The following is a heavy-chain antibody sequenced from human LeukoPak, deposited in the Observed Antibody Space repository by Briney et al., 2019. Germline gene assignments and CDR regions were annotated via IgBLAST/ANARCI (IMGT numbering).Heavy chain of an antibody. CDR1: GGSFRGYS. V-gene: IGHV4-34*01. CDR3: ARDPSRGYNYGYFDY. Sequence: PSETLSLTCAVDGGSFRGYSWTWIRQPPGKGLEWIGAINYSGSTNYNPSLKSRVTISRDTSNNQFSLKLRSVTAADTAVYYCARDPSRGYNYGYFDYWGQGTLGTVSS. J-gene: IGHJ4*02. CDR2: INYSGST. D-gene: IGHD5-18*01.